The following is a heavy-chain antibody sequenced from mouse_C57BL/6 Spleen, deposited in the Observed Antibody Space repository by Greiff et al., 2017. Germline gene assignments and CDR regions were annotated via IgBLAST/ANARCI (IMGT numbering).Heavy chain of an antibody. CDR2: IGPGSGST. V-gene: IGHV1-77*01. CDR3: EIYYYGRWFAY. Sequence: VQLQQSGAELVKPGASVKISCKASGYTFTDYYINWVKQRPGQGLEWIGKIGPGSGSTYYNEKFQGKATLTADKSSSTAYMQLSSLASEDSAVYFYEIYYYGRWFAYWGQGTLVAVSA. CDR1: GYTFTDYY. D-gene: IGHD1-1*01. J-gene: IGHJ3*01.